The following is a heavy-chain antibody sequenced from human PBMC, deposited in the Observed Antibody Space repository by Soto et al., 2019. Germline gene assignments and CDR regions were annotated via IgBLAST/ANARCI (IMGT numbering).Heavy chain of an antibody. J-gene: IGHJ3*02. CDR2: ISGSGSDT. CDR1: GFVFGNSA. V-gene: IGHV3-23*01. Sequence: GSLRLSCAASGFVFGNSAMSWVRQAPGKGLEWVSAISGSGSDTYYADSVKGRFTISRDNFNNTLFLQMNSLTAGDTAVYYCAKATATGGGAFDICGQGTMVTVSS. CDR3: AKATATGGGAFDI. D-gene: IGHD2-8*02.